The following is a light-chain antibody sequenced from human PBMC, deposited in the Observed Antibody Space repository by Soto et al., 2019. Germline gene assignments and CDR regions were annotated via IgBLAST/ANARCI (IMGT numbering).Light chain of an antibody. CDR2: KAS. CDR1: QSISSW. Sequence: DIQMTQSPSTLSASVGDRVIITCRASQSISSWLARYQQKPGKAPKLLIYKASSLESGVPSRFSGSGSGTEFTLTISSLQPDDFATYYCQQYNSYPPWTFGQGTKVEIK. J-gene: IGKJ1*01. CDR3: QQYNSYPPWT. V-gene: IGKV1-5*03.